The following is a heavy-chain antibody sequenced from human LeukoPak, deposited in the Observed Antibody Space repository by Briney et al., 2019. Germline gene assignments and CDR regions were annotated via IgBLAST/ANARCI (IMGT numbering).Heavy chain of an antibody. Sequence: SQTLSLTCTVSGGSISSGGYYWSWIRQHPGKGLEWIGYIYYSGSTYYNPSLKSRVTISVDTSKNQFSLKLSSVTAADTAVYYCARGDNWNDGWFDPWGQGTPVTVSS. D-gene: IGHD1-20*01. CDR1: GGSISSGGYY. J-gene: IGHJ5*02. CDR3: ARGDNWNDGWFDP. V-gene: IGHV4-31*03. CDR2: IYYSGST.